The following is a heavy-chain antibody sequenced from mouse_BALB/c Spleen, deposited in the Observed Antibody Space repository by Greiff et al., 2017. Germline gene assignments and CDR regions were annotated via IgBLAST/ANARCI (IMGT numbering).Heavy chain of an antibody. CDR3: TREAKGYYFDY. V-gene: IGHV1-69*02. J-gene: IGHJ2*01. D-gene: IGHD1-3*01. CDR1: GYTFTSYW. Sequence: AQLQQPGAELVRPGASVKLSCKASGYTFTSYWINWVKQRPGQGLEWIGNIYPSDSYTNYNQKFKDKATLTVDKSSSTAYMQLSSPTSEDSAVYYCTREAKGYYFDYWGQGTTLTVSS. CDR2: IYPSDSYT.